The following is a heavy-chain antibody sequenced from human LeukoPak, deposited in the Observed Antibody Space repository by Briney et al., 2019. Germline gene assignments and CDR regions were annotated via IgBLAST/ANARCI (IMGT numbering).Heavy chain of an antibody. CDR2: ISAYNGNT. Sequence: ASVKVSCKASGYTFTSYGISWVRQAPGQGLEWLGWISAYNGNTNYAQKLQGRVTMTTDTSPSTAYMELRSLRSDDTAVYYCARNYGSYLAFDIWGQGTMVTVSS. J-gene: IGHJ3*02. CDR3: ARNYGSYLAFDI. V-gene: IGHV1-18*01. CDR1: GYTFTSYG. D-gene: IGHD1-26*01.